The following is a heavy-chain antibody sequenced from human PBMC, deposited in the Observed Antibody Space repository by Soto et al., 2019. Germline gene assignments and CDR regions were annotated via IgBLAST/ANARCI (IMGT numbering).Heavy chain of an antibody. D-gene: IGHD1-1*01. J-gene: IGHJ4*02. CDR1: GYFISSSHW. V-gene: IGHV4-28*05. Sequence: QVQVQESGPGLVKASDTLSLTCRVSGYFISSSHWWGWIRQPPGKGLEWIGHINYSGSFYHDPSLKSRVTMSLDTSKHQCSLRLSSVTAVDTAVYYCARIATTTLGGTIAYWGRGTLETVSS. CDR2: INYSGSF. CDR3: ARIATTTLGGTIAY.